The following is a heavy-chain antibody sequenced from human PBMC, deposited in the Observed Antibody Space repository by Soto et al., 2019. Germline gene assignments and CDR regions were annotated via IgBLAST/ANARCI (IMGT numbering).Heavy chain of an antibody. Sequence: SVKVSCKASGGTFSSYAISWVRQAPGQGLEWMGGIIPIFGTANYAQKFQGRVTITADESTSTAYMELSSLRSEDTAVYYCAADGSGSRNDYYFDYWGQGTQVTVSS. CDR3: AADGSGSRNDYYFDY. D-gene: IGHD3-10*01. J-gene: IGHJ4*02. CDR2: IIPIFGTA. V-gene: IGHV1-69*13. CDR1: GGTFSSYA.